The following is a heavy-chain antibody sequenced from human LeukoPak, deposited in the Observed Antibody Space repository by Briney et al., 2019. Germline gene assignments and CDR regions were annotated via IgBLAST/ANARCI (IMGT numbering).Heavy chain of an antibody. D-gene: IGHD3-3*01. CDR1: GFDFSYAW. J-gene: IGHJ4*02. CDR3: TTGGGVLRFL. V-gene: IGHV3-15*01. Sequence: PGGSLRLSCAASGFDFSYAWMSWVRQAPGKGLEWVGRIKSKKDGETKDYAAPVKGRFTISRDDSDNILFLQMNSLKTEDTGIYYCTTGGGVLRFLGGQGTLVTVSS. CDR2: IKSKKDGETK.